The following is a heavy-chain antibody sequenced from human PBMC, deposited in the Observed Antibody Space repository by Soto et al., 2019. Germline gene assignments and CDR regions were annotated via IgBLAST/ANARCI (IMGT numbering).Heavy chain of an antibody. Sequence: GGSLRLSCAASGFTFSSYAMSWVRQAPGKGLEWISAISGNGGSTYYADSVKGRFTISRDNSKNTLYLQMSSLRGEDTAVYYCAKDGGRGYDAFDIWGQGTMVTVS. J-gene: IGHJ3*02. D-gene: IGHD3-16*01. V-gene: IGHV3-23*01. CDR1: GFTFSSYA. CDR2: ISGNGGST. CDR3: AKDGGRGYDAFDI.